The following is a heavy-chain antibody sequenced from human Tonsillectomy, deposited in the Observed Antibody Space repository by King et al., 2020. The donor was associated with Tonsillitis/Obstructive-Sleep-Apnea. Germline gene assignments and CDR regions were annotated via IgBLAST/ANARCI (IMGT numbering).Heavy chain of an antibody. CDR2: INHSGST. Sequence: VQLPQWGAGLLKPSETLSLTCAVYGGSFSGYYWSWIRQPPGKGLEWIGEINHSGSTNYNPSLKSRVTISVDTSKNQFSLKLSSVTAADTAVYYCARGASGFWSGYYTLVSNTLTTELDYWGQGTLVTVSS. V-gene: IGHV4-34*01. J-gene: IGHJ4*02. D-gene: IGHD3-3*01. CDR3: ARGASGFWSGYYTLVSNTLTTELDY. CDR1: GGSFSGYY.